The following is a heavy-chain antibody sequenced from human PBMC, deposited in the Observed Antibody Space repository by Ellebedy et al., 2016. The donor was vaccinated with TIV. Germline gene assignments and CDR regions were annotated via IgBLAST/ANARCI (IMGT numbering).Heavy chain of an antibody. Sequence: SETLSLXXTVSGGSISSYYWSWIRQPAGKGLEWIGRIYTSGSTNYNPSLKSRVTMSVDTSKNQFSLKLSSVTAADTAVYYCARDEYSSSSYWFDPWGQGTLVTVSS. CDR1: GGSISSYY. V-gene: IGHV4-4*07. CDR3: ARDEYSSSSYWFDP. D-gene: IGHD6-6*01. CDR2: IYTSGST. J-gene: IGHJ5*02.